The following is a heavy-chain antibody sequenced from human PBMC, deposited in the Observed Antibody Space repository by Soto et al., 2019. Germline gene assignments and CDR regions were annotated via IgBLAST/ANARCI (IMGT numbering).Heavy chain of an antibody. CDR3: AKVSSAWYAGFFDL. CDR1: GFTFSNYA. V-gene: IGHV3-23*01. CDR2: ISGSGGTT. J-gene: IGHJ4*02. D-gene: IGHD2-8*01. Sequence: GGSLRLSCVASGFTFSNYAMSWVRQAPGKGLEWVSGISGSGGTTYYADSVKGRFTISRDNSKNTLFLQMNSLRAGDTAVYYCAKVSSAWYAGFFDLWGQGTLVTVS.